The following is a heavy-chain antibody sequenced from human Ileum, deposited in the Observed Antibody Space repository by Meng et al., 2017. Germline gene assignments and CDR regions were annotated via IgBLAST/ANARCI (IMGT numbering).Heavy chain of an antibody. CDR3: ARQTATYPSNWFDP. J-gene: IGHJ5*02. D-gene: IGHD2-21*02. Sequence: QVLLQESGPGLVKTSETLCLTCSVSCDSLIAYNWNWIRQAPGKGLEWLGYVYDGEAPNYNPSLQSRLTISMDKSANQFSLRLNSVTAADTAVYYCARQTATYPSNWFDPWGQGILVTVSS. CDR2: VYDGEAP. V-gene: IGHV4-59*08. CDR1: CDSLIAYN.